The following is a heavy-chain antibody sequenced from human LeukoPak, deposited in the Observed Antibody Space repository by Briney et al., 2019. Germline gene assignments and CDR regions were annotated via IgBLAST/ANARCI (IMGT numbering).Heavy chain of an antibody. V-gene: IGHV4-39*01. D-gene: IGHD2/OR15-2a*01. Sequence: PSETLSLTCTVSGGSISSSSYYWGWIRQPSGKGLEWIGSIYYSGSTYYNPSLKSRVTISVDTSKNQFSLKLSSVTAADTAVYYCARHEGQYCASLDYWGQGTLVTVSS. CDR2: IYYSGST. CDR3: ARHEGQYCASLDY. CDR1: GGSISSSSYY. J-gene: IGHJ4*02.